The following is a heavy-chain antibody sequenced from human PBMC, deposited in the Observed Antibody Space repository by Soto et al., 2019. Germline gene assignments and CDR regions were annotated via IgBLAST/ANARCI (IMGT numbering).Heavy chain of an antibody. CDR2: ISGSGGST. D-gene: IGHD3-9*01. CDR1: GFTFSSYA. Sequence: GGSLRLSCAASGFTFSSYAMSWVRQAPGKGLEWVSAISGSGGSTYYADSVKGRFTISRDNSKNTLYLQMNSLRAEDTAVYYCARANRYDILTGYYPPYFDYWGQGTLVTVSS. V-gene: IGHV3-23*01. J-gene: IGHJ4*02. CDR3: ARANRYDILTGYYPPYFDY.